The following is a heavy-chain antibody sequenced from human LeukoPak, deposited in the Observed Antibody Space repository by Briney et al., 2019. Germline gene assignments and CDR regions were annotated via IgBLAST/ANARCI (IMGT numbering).Heavy chain of an antibody. D-gene: IGHD6-13*01. V-gene: IGHV3-9*01. Sequence: GGSLRLSCAASGFTFSSYAMHWVRQVPGKGLEWVSGISWNSGSIGYADSVKGRFTISRDNAKNSLYLQMNSLRAEDTAVYYCARDAVSAEDWGRGTLVTVSS. CDR2: ISWNSGSI. CDR1: GFTFSSYA. CDR3: ARDAVSAED. J-gene: IGHJ4*02.